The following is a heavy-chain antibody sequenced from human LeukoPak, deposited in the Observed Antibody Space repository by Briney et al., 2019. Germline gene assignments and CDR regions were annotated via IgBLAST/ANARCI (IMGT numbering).Heavy chain of an antibody. Sequence: ASVKVSCKASGYTFTSYDINWVRQATGQGLEWMGWMNPNSGNTGYAQKFQGRVTITRNTSISTAYMELSSLRSEDTAVYYCARGPLYSSNFDYWGQGTLVTVSS. D-gene: IGHD6-13*01. CDR1: GYTFTSYD. J-gene: IGHJ4*02. CDR3: ARGPLYSSNFDY. V-gene: IGHV1-8*03. CDR2: MNPNSGNT.